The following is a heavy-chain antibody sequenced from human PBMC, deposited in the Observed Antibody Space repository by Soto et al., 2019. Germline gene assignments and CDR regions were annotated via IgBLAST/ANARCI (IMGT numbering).Heavy chain of an antibody. Sequence: SETLSLTCAVSGGSISSSNWWSWVRQPPGKGLEWNGEIYHSGSTNYNPSLKSRVTISVDKSKNQFSLKLSSVTAADTAVYYCARSYMVRGVANWFDPWGQGTLVTVS. CDR1: GGSISSSNW. D-gene: IGHD3-10*01. CDR2: IYHSGST. J-gene: IGHJ5*02. V-gene: IGHV4-4*02. CDR3: ARSYMVRGVANWFDP.